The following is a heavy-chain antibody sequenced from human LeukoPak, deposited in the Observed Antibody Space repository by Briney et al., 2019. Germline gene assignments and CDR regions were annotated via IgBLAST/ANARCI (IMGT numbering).Heavy chain of an antibody. D-gene: IGHD3-10*01. CDR3: ARHTAYYYGSGSYYTMYYFDY. J-gene: IGHJ4*02. CDR1: GGSISSYY. Sequence: SETLSLTCTVSGGSISSYYWSWIRQPPGKGLEWIGYIYYSGSTNYNPSLKSRVTISVDTSKNQFSLKLSSVTAADTAVYYCARHTAYYYGSGSYYTMYYFDYWGQGTLVTVSS. CDR2: IYYSGST. V-gene: IGHV4-59*08.